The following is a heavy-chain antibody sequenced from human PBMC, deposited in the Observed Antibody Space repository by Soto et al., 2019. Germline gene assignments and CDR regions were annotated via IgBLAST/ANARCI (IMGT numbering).Heavy chain of an antibody. D-gene: IGHD3-3*01. V-gene: IGHV1-2*02. CDR2: INPNSGGT. J-gene: IGHJ4*02. Sequence: VASVKVSCKASGYTFTGYYMHWVRQAPGQGLEWMGWINPNSGGTNYAQKFQGRVTMTRDTSISTAYMELSRLRSDDTAVYYCARGRYDFWSGYHTQYYFDYWGQGTLVTVSS. CDR1: GYTFTGYY. CDR3: ARGRYDFWSGYHTQYYFDY.